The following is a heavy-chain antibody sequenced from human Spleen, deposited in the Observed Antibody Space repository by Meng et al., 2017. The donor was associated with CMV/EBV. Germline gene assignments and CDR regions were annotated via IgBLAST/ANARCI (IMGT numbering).Heavy chain of an antibody. CDR2: ISSSGDYK. D-gene: IGHD3-3*01. CDR3: ARDPPSGSTIFGVVIRYYYGMDV. V-gene: IGHV3-21*01. CDR1: T. Sequence: TMNWVRQAPGKGLEWVSSISSSGDYKYYADSMKGRFSISRDNAKNSLYLQMNGLRAEDTAVYYCARDPPSGSTIFGVVIRYYYGMDVWGQGTTVTVSS. J-gene: IGHJ6*02.